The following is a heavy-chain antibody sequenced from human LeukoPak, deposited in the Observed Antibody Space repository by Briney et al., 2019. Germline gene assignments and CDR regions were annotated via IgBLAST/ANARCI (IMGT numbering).Heavy chain of an antibody. V-gene: IGHV1-2*02. D-gene: IGHD1-26*01. CDR2: VNPNSGDT. Sequence: ASVKVSCKASGYTFTGYYLHWVRQAPGQGLEWMGCVNPNSGDTNYAQKFQGSVTMTRDTSISTVYMELSRLRADDTAVYYCARASGSYWWFDSWGQGTLVTVSS. J-gene: IGHJ5*01. CDR3: ARASGSYWWFDS. CDR1: GYTFTGYY.